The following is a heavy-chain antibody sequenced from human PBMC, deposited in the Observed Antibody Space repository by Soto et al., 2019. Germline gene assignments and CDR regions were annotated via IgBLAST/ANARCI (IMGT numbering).Heavy chain of an antibody. D-gene: IGHD1-1*01. V-gene: IGHV3-30*18. CDR3: AKARGANDWANYYGLDV. Sequence: PGGSLRLSCAASGFIFANYGMHWVRQAPGKGLEWVALITYEGSNKYYADAVKGRFTISRDNAKNMVSLQMDSLRAEDTAVYYWAKARGANDWANYYGLDVWGQGTTVTVSS. J-gene: IGHJ6*02. CDR1: GFIFANYG. CDR2: ITYEGSNK.